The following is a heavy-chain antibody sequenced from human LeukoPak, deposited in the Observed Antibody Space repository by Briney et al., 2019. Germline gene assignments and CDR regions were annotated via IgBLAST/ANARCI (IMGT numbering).Heavy chain of an antibody. Sequence: PGGSLRLSCAGSGFTFSSHWMTWVRQTPGKGLEWVASIKHDGSEKNYVDSVKGRFTISRDNAKNSLYLQMNSLRAEDTAVYYCARDYTGYFPWGQGTLVIVSS. CDR1: GFTFSSHW. CDR3: ARDYTGYFP. J-gene: IGHJ5*02. V-gene: IGHV3-7*03. CDR2: IKHDGSEK. D-gene: IGHD3-9*01.